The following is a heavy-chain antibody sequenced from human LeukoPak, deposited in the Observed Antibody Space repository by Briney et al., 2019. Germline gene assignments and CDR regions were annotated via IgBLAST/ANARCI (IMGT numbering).Heavy chain of an antibody. D-gene: IGHD5-12*01. CDR2: INQGGSVQ. V-gene: IGHV3-7*01. Sequence: GGSVRLSCAASGFIFRSYWMSWVSQARGKGLEWVANINQGGSVQYYMDSVKGRFTISRDDAKNSLYVQMNSLRDEDTAVYYCARVEYSGWNLEYWGQGTLVTVSS. CDR1: GFIFRSYW. CDR3: ARVEYSGWNLEY. J-gene: IGHJ4*02.